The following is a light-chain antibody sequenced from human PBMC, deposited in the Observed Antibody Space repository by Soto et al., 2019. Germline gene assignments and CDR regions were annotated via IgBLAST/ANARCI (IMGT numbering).Light chain of an antibody. CDR2: GVS. CDR1: QSVGSTF. CDR3: QQYGPSPMYT. Sequence: EIVLTQSPGTLSVSPGERATLSCRASQSVGSTFLAWYQQKPGQAPRLLMYGVSKRATGIPDRFSGRGSGTDLTLDISRLEPEACAVYYCQQYGPSPMYTFGQGTNLEI. J-gene: IGKJ2*01. V-gene: IGKV3-20*01.